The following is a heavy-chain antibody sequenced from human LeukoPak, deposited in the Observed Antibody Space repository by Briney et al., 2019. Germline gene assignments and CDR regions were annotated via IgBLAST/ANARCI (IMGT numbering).Heavy chain of an antibody. CDR1: GYSISNGYY. Sequence: SETLSLTCTVSGYSISNGYYWGWLRQPPGKGLEWIGNIYHSGSTYYTPSLKSRITISVDTSKNQFSLKLSSVTAADTAVYYCAGNYYDSSGTSTGYDPWGQGTLVTVSS. J-gene: IGHJ5*02. D-gene: IGHD3-22*01. CDR3: AGNYYDSSGTSTGYDP. CDR2: IYHSGST. V-gene: IGHV4-38-2*02.